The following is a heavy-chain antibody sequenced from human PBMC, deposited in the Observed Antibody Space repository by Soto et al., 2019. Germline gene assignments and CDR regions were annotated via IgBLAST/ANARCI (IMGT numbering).Heavy chain of an antibody. Sequence: GGSLRLSCAASGFTFSSYGMHWVRQAPGKGLEWVAVIWYDGSNEYYADSVKGRFTISRDNSKNTLCLQMNSLRAEDTAVYYCARGSAYGSGYRFFDYWCQGALVTVSS. V-gene: IGHV3-33*01. J-gene: IGHJ4*02. D-gene: IGHD3-10*01. CDR2: IWYDGSNE. CDR1: GFTFSSYG. CDR3: ARGSAYGSGYRFFDY.